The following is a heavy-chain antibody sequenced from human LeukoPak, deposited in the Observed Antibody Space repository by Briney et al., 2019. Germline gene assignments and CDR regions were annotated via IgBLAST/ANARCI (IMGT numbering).Heavy chain of an antibody. CDR2: FDPEDGET. Sequence: ASVKVSCKASGYTFTSYYMHWVRQAPGKGLEWMGGFDPEDGETIYAQKFQGRVTMTEDTSTDTAYMELSSLRSEDTAVYYCATVAPFGVAYYFDYWGQGTLVTVSS. J-gene: IGHJ4*02. D-gene: IGHD3-16*01. CDR1: GYTFTSYY. CDR3: ATVAPFGVAYYFDY. V-gene: IGHV1-24*01.